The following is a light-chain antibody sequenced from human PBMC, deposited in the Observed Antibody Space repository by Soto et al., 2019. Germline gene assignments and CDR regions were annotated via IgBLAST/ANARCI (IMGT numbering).Light chain of an antibody. J-gene: IGKJ3*01. V-gene: IGKV3-20*01. CDR1: QSVSSSY. Sequence: EIVLTQSPGTLSLSPGERATLSCRASQSVSSSYLAWYQQKPGQAPRLLIYGASSRATGIPDRFSGSGSGTAFALSISRLEPEYFAVYYCQQYGGSPPFTFGPGTKVDIK. CDR3: QQYGGSPPFT. CDR2: GAS.